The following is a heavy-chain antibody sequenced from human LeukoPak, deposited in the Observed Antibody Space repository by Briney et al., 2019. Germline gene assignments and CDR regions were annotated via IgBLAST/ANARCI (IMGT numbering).Heavy chain of an antibody. J-gene: IGHJ4*02. CDR1: GGSISSGNW. D-gene: IGHD6-13*01. CDR3: ARLTSSSSGSSFDY. V-gene: IGHV4-4*02. CDR2: IYHSGST. Sequence: SETLSLTCAVSGGSISSGNWWNWVRQSPGKGLEWIGEIYHSGSTKYNPSLKSRVTISVQKSKNQFSLKLSSVTAADTAVYYCARLTSSSSGSSFDYWGQGTLVTVAS.